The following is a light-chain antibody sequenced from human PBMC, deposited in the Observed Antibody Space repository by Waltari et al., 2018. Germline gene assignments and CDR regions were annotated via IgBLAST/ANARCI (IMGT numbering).Light chain of an antibody. V-gene: IGLV2-23*02. Sequence: QSALTQPASVSGSPGQSITISCTGTSSDGGSYNLVSWYQQYPGKAPKRMIYEVSKRPSGVSYLFSGSKSGATASLTISGLQAEDEADYYCCSYAGFSFWVFGGGTKVTVL. J-gene: IGLJ3*02. CDR1: SSDGGSYNL. CDR2: EVS. CDR3: CSYAGFSFWV.